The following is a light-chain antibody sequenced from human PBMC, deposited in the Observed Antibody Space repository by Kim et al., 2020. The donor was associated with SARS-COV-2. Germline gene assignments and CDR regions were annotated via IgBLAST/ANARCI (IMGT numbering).Light chain of an antibody. CDR2: GKN. CDR3: NSRDSSRNHAV. J-gene: IGLJ7*01. CDR1: SLRSYY. V-gene: IGLV3-19*01. Sequence: SSELTQDPAVSVALGQTVRITCQGDSLRSYYASWYQQKPGQAPVLVIYGKNNRPSGIPDRFSGSSSGNTASLTITGAQAEDEADYYCNSRDSSRNHAVFG.